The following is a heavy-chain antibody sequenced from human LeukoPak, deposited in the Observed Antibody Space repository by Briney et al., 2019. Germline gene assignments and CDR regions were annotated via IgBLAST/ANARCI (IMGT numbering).Heavy chain of an antibody. CDR2: FDPEDGEP. J-gene: IGHJ5*02. D-gene: IGHD2/OR15-2a*01. Sequence: ASVEVSCKVSGSTLTELSMHWVRQAPGEGLEWMGGFDPEDGEPIYAQKFQGRVTMTEDTSTDTVHMELSSLRSEDTAVYYCATDFLGFDPWGQGTLVTVSS. CDR1: GSTLTELS. V-gene: IGHV1-24*01. CDR3: ATDFLGFDP.